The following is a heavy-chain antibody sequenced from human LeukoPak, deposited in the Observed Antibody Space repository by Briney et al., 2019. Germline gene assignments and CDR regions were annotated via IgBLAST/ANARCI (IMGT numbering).Heavy chain of an antibody. V-gene: IGHV3-33*01. Sequence: PGGSLRLSCAASGFTFSSYGMHWVRQAPGKGLEWVAVIWYDGSNKYYADSVKGRFTIPRDNSKNTLYLQMNSLRAEDTAVYYCARDMGYYDILTGLGYWGQGTLVTVSS. J-gene: IGHJ4*02. D-gene: IGHD3-9*01. CDR3: ARDMGYYDILTGLGY. CDR2: IWYDGSNK. CDR1: GFTFSSYG.